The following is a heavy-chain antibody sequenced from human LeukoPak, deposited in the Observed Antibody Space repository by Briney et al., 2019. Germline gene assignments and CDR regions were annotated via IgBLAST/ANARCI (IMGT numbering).Heavy chain of an antibody. CDR1: GFTVSSNY. Sequence: SGGSLRLSCAASGFTVSSNYMSWVRQAPGKGLEWVSVIYSGGSTYYADSVKGRSTISRDNSKNTLYLQMNSPRAEDTAVYYCAREQVGIAAAGYFDYWGQGTLVTVSS. CDR2: IYSGGST. V-gene: IGHV3-66*01. D-gene: IGHD6-13*01. J-gene: IGHJ4*02. CDR3: AREQVGIAAAGYFDY.